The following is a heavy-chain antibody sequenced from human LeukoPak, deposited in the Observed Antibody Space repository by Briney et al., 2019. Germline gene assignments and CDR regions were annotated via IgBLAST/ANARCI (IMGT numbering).Heavy chain of an antibody. J-gene: IGHJ6*02. CDR2: INPNSGGT. V-gene: IGHV1-2*02. Sequence: ASVKVSCKASGYTFTGYYMHWVRQAPGQGLEWMGWINPNSGGTNYAQKFQGRVTMTRDTSISTAYMELRSLRSDDTAVYYCARDRNYDILTGYYYYYGMDVWGQGTTVTVSS. CDR3: ARDRNYDILTGYYYYYGMDV. CDR1: GYTFTGYY. D-gene: IGHD3-9*01.